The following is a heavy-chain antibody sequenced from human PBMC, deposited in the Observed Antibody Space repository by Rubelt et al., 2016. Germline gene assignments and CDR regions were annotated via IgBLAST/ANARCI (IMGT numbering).Heavy chain of an antibody. CDR3: AREPRQLGIDY. Sequence: QLQLQESGPGLVKPSETLSLTCTVSGGSISSSSYYWGWIRQPPGKGLEWIGSIYHSGSTYYNPSLKGRVTISVDTSKNQCSLKLSSVTAADTAVYYCAREPRQLGIDYWGQGTLVTVSS. J-gene: IGHJ4*02. CDR2: IYHSGST. V-gene: IGHV4-39*07. D-gene: IGHD7-27*01. CDR1: GGSISSSSYY.